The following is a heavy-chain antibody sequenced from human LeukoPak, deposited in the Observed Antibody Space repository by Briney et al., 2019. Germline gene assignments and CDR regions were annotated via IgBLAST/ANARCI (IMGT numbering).Heavy chain of an antibody. CDR1: GYSFTSYW. CDR2: IYPGDSET. V-gene: IGHV5-51*01. J-gene: IGHJ4*02. CDR3: ARVVFYDFWSGYYFDY. Sequence: GESLKISCKGSGYSFTSYWIGWVRQMPGKGLEWMGIIYPGDSETRYSPSFQGQVTISADKSISTAYLQWTSLKASDTAMYYCARVVFYDFWSGYYFDYWGQGTLVTVSS. D-gene: IGHD3-3*01.